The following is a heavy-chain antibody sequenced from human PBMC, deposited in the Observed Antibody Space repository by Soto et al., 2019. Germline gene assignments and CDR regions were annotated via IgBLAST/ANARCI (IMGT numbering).Heavy chain of an antibody. D-gene: IGHD2-8*01. CDR2: ISGGGGST. CDR1: GFTFSSYA. Sequence: GGSLRLSCAASGFTFSSYAMSWVRQAPGKGLEWVSAISGGGGSTYYADSVKGRSTISRDNSKNTLYLQMNSLRAEDTAVYYCAKTQCTNGVCSFDFWGQGTLVTVSS. CDR3: AKTQCTNGVCSFDF. J-gene: IGHJ4*02. V-gene: IGHV3-23*01.